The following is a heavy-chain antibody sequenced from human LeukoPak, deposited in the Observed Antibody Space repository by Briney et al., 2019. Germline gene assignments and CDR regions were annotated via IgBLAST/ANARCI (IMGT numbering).Heavy chain of an antibody. V-gene: IGHV3-30*18. J-gene: IGHJ4*02. CDR2: ASKDGSIQ. D-gene: IGHD2-15*01. Sequence: GGSLRLSCAASGFTFSIYGMHWVRQAPGKGLEWVTLASKDGSIQHYVDSVKGRFTIARDNSKNTVYLQMNTLRAEDTAVYYCAKDRQCSGGSCYSCFDSWGQGTLVPVFS. CDR1: GFTFSIYG. CDR3: AKDRQCSGGSCYSCFDS.